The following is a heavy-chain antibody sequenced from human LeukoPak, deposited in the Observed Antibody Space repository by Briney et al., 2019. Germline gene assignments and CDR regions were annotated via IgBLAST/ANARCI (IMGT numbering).Heavy chain of an antibody. V-gene: IGHV1-18*01. CDR3: ARGGGYYDSSGYLDP. D-gene: IGHD3-22*01. J-gene: IGHJ5*02. CDR1: GYTFTSYG. CDR2: VSAYNGNT. Sequence: ASVKVSCRASGYTFTSYGFSWVRQAPGQGLEWMGWVSAYNGNTNYAQKLQGRVTMTTDTSTRTAYMELRSLRSDDTAVYYCARGGGYYDSSGYLDPWGQGTLVTVSS.